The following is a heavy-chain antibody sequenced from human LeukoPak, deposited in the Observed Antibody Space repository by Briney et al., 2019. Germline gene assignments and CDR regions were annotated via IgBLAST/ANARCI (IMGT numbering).Heavy chain of an antibody. J-gene: IGHJ4*02. D-gene: IGHD3-10*01. V-gene: IGHV3-23*01. CDR2: ISGNDDST. Sequence: GGSLRLSCAASGFTFSSYSMNWVRQAPGKGLEWVSAISGNDDSTYYADSVKGRFTISRDNSQNTLYLQINSLRAEDTAVYYCANRYYYGSGSYYGLPFEYWGQGTLVTVSS. CDR1: GFTFSSYS. CDR3: ANRYYYGSGSYYGLPFEY.